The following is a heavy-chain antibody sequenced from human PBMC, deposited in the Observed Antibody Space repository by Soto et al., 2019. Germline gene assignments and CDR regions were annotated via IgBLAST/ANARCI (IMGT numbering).Heavy chain of an antibody. J-gene: IGHJ4*02. CDR1: GFTFSSYA. CDR2: ISGSGGST. D-gene: IGHD3-10*01. V-gene: IGHV3-23*01. Sequence: GGSLRLSCAASGFTFSSYAMSWVRQAPGKGLEWVSAISGSGGSTYYADSVKGRFTISRDNSKNTLYLQMNSLRAEDTAVYYCAKDGEWFGELLSSTYYFDYWGQGTLVTVSS. CDR3: AKDGEWFGELLSSTYYFDY.